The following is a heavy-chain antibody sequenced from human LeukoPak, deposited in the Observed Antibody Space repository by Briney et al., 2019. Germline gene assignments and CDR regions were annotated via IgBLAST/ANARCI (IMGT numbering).Heavy chain of an antibody. D-gene: IGHD6-13*01. CDR1: GYTFTSYG. CDR2: ISAYNGNT. J-gene: IGHJ5*02. CDR3: ARVGRIAASGWFDP. V-gene: IGHV1-18*01. Sequence: ASVKVSCKASGYTFTSYGISWVRQAPGQGLEWMGWISAYNGNTNYAQKLQGRATMTTDTSTSTAYMELRSLRSDDTAVYYCARVGRIAASGWFDPWGQGTLVTVSS.